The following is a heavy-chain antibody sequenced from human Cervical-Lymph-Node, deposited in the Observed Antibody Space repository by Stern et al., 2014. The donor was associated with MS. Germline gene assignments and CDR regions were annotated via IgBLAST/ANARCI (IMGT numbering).Heavy chain of an antibody. D-gene: IGHD2-8*02. CDR3: ARAFCTGGVCYSFPFYGMDV. J-gene: IGHJ6*02. V-gene: IGHV3-20*01. CDR2: INWNGGST. CDR1: GFTFEDYG. Sequence: VQLVESGGGVVRPGRALRLSCAASGFTFEDYGMSWVRQAPGKGLAWVAAINWNGGSTVYAGSVQGRFTISRDNAKNSRYLQMNSLRAEDTALYHCARAFCTGGVCYSFPFYGMDVWGQGTTVTVSS.